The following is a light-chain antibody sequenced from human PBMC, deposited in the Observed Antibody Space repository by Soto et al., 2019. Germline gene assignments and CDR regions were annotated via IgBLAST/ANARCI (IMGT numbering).Light chain of an antibody. CDR2: DAS. Sequence: EIVLTQSPATLSLSPGERATLSCRASQSVSSYLAWYQQKPGQAPRLLISDASNRATGIPARFSGSGSGTDFTLTISSLEPEDFAVYYCQQRSNLWTFGQGTKVEIK. V-gene: IGKV3-11*01. CDR1: QSVSSY. CDR3: QQRSNLWT. J-gene: IGKJ1*01.